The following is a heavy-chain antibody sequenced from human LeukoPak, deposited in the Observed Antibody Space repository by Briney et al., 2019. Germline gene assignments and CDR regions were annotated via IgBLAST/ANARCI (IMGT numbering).Heavy chain of an antibody. D-gene: IGHD6-19*01. V-gene: IGHV3-30-3*01. CDR1: GFTFSSYA. J-gene: IGHJ4*02. CDR2: ISYDGSNK. Sequence: GGSLRLSCAASGFTFSSYAMHWVRQAPGKGLEWVAVISYDGSNKYYADSVKGRFTISRDNSKITLYLQMNSLRAEDTAVYYCARSPPKGDSSGIYYFDYWGQGTLVTVSS. CDR3: ARSPPKGDSSGIYYFDY.